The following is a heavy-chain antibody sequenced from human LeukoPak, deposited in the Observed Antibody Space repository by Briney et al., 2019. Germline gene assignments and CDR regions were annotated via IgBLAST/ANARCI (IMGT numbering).Heavy chain of an antibody. D-gene: IGHD3-22*01. CDR2: ISGSGGST. CDR3: AKGRASSGYYHDAFDI. V-gene: IGHV3-23*01. Sequence: GGSLRLSCAASGFTFSSYAMSWVRQAPGKGLEWVSAISGSGGSTYYADSVKGRITISRDNSKNTLYLQMNSLRAEDTAVYYCAKGRASSGYYHDAFDIWGQGTMVTVSS. CDR1: GFTFSSYA. J-gene: IGHJ3*02.